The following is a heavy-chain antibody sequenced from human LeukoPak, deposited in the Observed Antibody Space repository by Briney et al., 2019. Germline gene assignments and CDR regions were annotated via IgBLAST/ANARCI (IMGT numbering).Heavy chain of an antibody. J-gene: IGHJ4*02. D-gene: IGHD5-12*01. CDR3: ARHSGGYDIDY. V-gene: IGHV4-4*09. CDR1: GGSISSYY. CDR2: IYTSGST. Sequence: SETQSLTCTVSGGSISSYYWSWIRQPPGKGLEWIGYIYTSGSTNYNPSLKSRVTISVDTSKNQFSLKLSSVTAADTAVYYCARHSGGYDIDYWGQGTLVTVSS.